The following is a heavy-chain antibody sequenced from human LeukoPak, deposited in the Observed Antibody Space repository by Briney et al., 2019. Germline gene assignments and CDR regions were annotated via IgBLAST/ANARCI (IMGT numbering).Heavy chain of an antibody. Sequence: ASVKVSCKASGYTFTCYYMHWVRQAPGQGGEGMGWINPNSGGTNYAQKFQGRVTMTRDTSISTAYMELSRLRSDDTAVYYCARDRGDGYGFHWFDPWGQGTLVTVSS. J-gene: IGHJ5*02. CDR3: ARDRGDGYGFHWFDP. CDR1: GYTFTCYY. V-gene: IGHV1-2*02. CDR2: INPNSGGT. D-gene: IGHD3-10*01.